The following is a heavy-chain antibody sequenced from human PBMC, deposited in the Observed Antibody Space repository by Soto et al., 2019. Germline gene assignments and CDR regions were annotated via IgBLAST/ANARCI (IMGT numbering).Heavy chain of an antibody. V-gene: IGHV3-23*01. D-gene: IGHD2-15*01. Sequence: PGGSLRLSCQASGFTFSSYAMGWVRQGPGKGLEGVAVVSIGGSTHYADSVRGRFTISRDNSKNTLSLQMNSLTAEDTAVYFCAKRRGAGGHFDYWGQGALVTVSS. J-gene: IGHJ4*02. CDR2: VSIGGST. CDR1: GFTFSSYA. CDR3: AKRRGAGGHFDY.